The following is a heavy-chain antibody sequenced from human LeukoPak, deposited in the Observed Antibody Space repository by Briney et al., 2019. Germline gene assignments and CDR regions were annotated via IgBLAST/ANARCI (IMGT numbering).Heavy chain of an antibody. Sequence: PGGSLRLSCAASGFTFSSYDMHWVRQATGKGLEWVSAIGTAGDTYYPGSVKGRFTISRENAKNSLYLQMNTLRVEDTAVYYCTRDLMDYDVSTGLHHYYMDVWGQGTTVTVSS. CDR3: TRDLMDYDVSTGLHHYYMDV. V-gene: IGHV3-13*01. D-gene: IGHD3-9*01. J-gene: IGHJ6*02. CDR2: IGTAGDT. CDR1: GFTFSSYD.